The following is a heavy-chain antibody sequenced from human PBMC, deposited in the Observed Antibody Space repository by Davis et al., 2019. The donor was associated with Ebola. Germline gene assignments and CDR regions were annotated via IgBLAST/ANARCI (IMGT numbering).Heavy chain of an antibody. Sequence: GESLKISCTASGFTFGDYAMSWFRQAPGKGLEWVGFIRSKAYGGTTEYAASVKGRFTISRDDSKSIAYLQMNSLKTEDKAVYYCTRDRVYDYVWGSYRSHFDYWGQGTLVTVSS. CDR2: IRSKAYGGTT. J-gene: IGHJ4*02. V-gene: IGHV3-49*03. D-gene: IGHD3-16*02. CDR3: TRDRVYDYVWGSYRSHFDY. CDR1: GFTFGDYA.